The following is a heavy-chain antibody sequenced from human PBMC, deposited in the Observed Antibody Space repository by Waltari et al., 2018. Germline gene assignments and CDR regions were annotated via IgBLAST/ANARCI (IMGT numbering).Heavy chain of an antibody. CDR3: MTLPIFGLVIKNY. CDR2: VDPEDGET. Sequence: EVHLTQSGAEVKKPGATVKLSCTASGYSFPDQFLHWVRQAPGKGPEWIGRVDPEDGETTLAEKFEGRVTITADTSTDTAYMDLSRLRSEDTALYYCMTLPIFGLVIKNYWGQGTLVTVSS. D-gene: IGHD3-3*01. J-gene: IGHJ1*01. V-gene: IGHV1-69-2*01. CDR1: GYSFPDQF.